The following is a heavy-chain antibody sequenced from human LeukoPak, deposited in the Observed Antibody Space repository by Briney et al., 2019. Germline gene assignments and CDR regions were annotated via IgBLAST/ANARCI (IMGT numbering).Heavy chain of an antibody. CDR1: GYIFTAHY. D-gene: IGHD3-10*01. Sequence: ASVKVPCKTSGYIFTAHYMHWVGQAPGHGGEWMGWMNANSGDATYAQKLQGRVTMTRNTSISTAYMELSSLTSDDTAVYYCARPGNWWFDPWGQGTLVTVSS. V-gene: IGHV1-2*02. J-gene: IGHJ5*02. CDR2: MNANSGDA. CDR3: ARPGNWWFDP.